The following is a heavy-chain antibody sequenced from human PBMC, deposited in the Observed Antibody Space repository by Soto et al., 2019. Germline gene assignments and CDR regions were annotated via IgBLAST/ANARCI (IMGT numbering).Heavy chain of an antibody. CDR3: ARGYCSSTSCYSH. CDR2: ILFNGNT. J-gene: IGHJ4*02. Sequence: PSETLSLTCTVSGGSVSSGSYHWNWIRQSPGKGLEWIGYILFNGNTNYHPYLESRVTISIDTSKNQFSLNLRSVTVADMALYYCARGYCSSTSCYSHWGQGTLVTVSS. CDR1: GGSVSSGSYH. D-gene: IGHD2-2*01. V-gene: IGHV4-61*01.